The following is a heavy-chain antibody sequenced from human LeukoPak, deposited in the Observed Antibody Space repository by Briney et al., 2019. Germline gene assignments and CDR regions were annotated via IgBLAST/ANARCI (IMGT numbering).Heavy chain of an antibody. CDR1: GFTFSTYW. CDR3: ARDLYGDYGEFDY. J-gene: IGHJ4*02. V-gene: IGHV3-7*03. Sequence: PGGSLRLSCAASGFTFSTYWMSWLRLAPGKGLEWVAFIKFHGHETFYADSVEGRFTFSRDNSRNTVYLQMNSLRAEDTAVYYCARDLYGDYGEFDYWGQGTLVTVSS. CDR2: IKFHGHET. D-gene: IGHD4-17*01.